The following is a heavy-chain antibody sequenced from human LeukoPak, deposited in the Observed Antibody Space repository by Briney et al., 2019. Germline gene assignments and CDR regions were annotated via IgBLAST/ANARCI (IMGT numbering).Heavy chain of an antibody. CDR1: GFTFSSFW. Sequence: GGSLRLSWAASGFTFSSFWMGWVRQAPGKGVEGVANIKQDGSEKYYVDSVKGRFTISRDNAKNSLYLQMNSLRAEDTAVYYCARDWGDIVVVPAADAFDIWGQGTMVTVSS. J-gene: IGHJ3*02. CDR2: IKQDGSEK. CDR3: ARDWGDIVVVPAADAFDI. D-gene: IGHD2-2*01. V-gene: IGHV3-7*01.